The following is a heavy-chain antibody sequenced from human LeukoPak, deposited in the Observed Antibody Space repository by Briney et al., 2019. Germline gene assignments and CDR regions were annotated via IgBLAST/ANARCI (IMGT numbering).Heavy chain of an antibody. D-gene: IGHD6-25*01. CDR1: GGSISSGDYY. Sequence: PSQTLSLTCTVSGGSISSGDYYWGWLRQAPGKGREWFRYIYYSGSTYDNTSLKSRVTISVDTSKNQFSLKLSSVTAADTAVYYCARDHEGYSSVHNQNWFDPWGQGTLVTVSS. CDR2: IYYSGST. J-gene: IGHJ5*02. CDR3: ARDHEGYSSVHNQNWFDP. V-gene: IGHV4-30-4*08.